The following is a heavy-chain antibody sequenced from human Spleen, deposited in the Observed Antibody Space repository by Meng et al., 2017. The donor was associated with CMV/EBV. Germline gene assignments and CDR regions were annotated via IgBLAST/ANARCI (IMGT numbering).Heavy chain of an antibody. CDR1: GGSIRSYSYH. J-gene: IGHJ4*02. V-gene: IGHV4-39*07. Sequence: SETLSLTCNVSGGSIRSYSYHWGWVRQSPGKGLEWIGSMYYSGSTYYNPSLQSRVTISLDTSKNRFSLRLTSVTAADTAVYYCARDGIAVAGTWSPTDYWGQGTLVTVSS. CDR3: ARDGIAVAGTWSPTDY. D-gene: IGHD6-19*01. CDR2: MYYSGST.